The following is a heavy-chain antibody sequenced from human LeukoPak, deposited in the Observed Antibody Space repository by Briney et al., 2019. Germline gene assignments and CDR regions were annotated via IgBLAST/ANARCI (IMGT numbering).Heavy chain of an antibody. CDR3: ARAMTS. V-gene: IGHV3-48*03. D-gene: IGHD3-22*01. Sequence: TLSLPCTASGFTFSSYGMNCVRQAPGQGLGWVSHISSSGTIIYYADSVKGLFTISTDNANNSLYLQMNSLRAEDTAVEYCARAMTSWGQGTLVTFAS. CDR1: GFTFSSYG. CDR2: ISSSGTII. J-gene: IGHJ4*02.